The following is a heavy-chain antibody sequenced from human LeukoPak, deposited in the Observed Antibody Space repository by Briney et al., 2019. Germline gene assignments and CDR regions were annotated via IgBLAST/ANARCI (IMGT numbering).Heavy chain of an antibody. V-gene: IGHV4-59*01. CDR3: ARGLRSRIAVAGFGY. D-gene: IGHD6-19*01. Sequence: SETLSLTCTVSGGSISSYYWSWIRQPPGKGLEWIGYIYYSGSTNYNPSLKSRVTISVDTSKNQFSLKLSSVTAADTAVYYCARGLRSRIAVAGFGYWGQGTLVTVSS. J-gene: IGHJ4*02. CDR2: IYYSGST. CDR1: GGSISSYY.